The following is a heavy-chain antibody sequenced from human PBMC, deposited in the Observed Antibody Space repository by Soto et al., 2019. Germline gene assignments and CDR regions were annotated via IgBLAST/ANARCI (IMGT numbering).Heavy chain of an antibody. CDR2: ISGSGGST. V-gene: IGHV3-23*01. D-gene: IGHD2-2*01. CDR1: GFTFINHA. Sequence: GGSLRLSYTASGFTFINHAMSRVLQTPGKGLEWVSAISGSGGSTYYADSVKGRFTISRDNSKNTLYLQMNSLRAEDTAVYYCAKGKGYCSSTSCPFDYWGKGTLVTVSS. J-gene: IGHJ4*02. CDR3: AKGKGYCSSTSCPFDY.